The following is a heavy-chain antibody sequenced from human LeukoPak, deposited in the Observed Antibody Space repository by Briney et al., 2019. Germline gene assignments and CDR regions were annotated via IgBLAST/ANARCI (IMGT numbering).Heavy chain of an antibody. D-gene: IGHD5-24*01. V-gene: IGHV3-7*01. Sequence: PGGSLRLSCAASGFAFPGYWMVWVRQAPGKGLEWVASIGKDGSEEAYADSVKDRFTISRDNARNSLYLQMNSLGVEDTAVYYCTRDIVWLQLQYWGQGALVTVSS. J-gene: IGHJ4*02. CDR1: GFAFPGYW. CDR3: TRDIVWLQLQY. CDR2: IGKDGSEE.